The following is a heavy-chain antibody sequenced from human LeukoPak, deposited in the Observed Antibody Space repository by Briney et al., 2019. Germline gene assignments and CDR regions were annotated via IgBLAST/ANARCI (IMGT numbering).Heavy chain of an antibody. V-gene: IGHV3-23*01. CDR2: ISGSGGST. CDR1: GFTFSSYA. D-gene: IGHD2-21*02. J-gene: IGHJ5*02. Sequence: TGGSLRLSCAAAGFTFSSYAMSWVRQAPGKGLEWVSAISGSGGSTYYADSVKGRFTISRDNSKNTLYLQMNSLRAEDTAVYYCARMYCGGDCYNNWFDPWGQGTLVTVSS. CDR3: ARMYCGGDCYNNWFDP.